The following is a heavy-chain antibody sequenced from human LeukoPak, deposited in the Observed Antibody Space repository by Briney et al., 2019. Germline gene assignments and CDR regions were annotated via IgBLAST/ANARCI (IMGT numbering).Heavy chain of an antibody. Sequence: GASVKVSCKASGYTFTRYDINWVRQATGQGLEWMGWMNPNSGNTGYAQKFQGRVTMTRNTSISTAYMELSSLRSEDTAVYYCARASGWPNNWFDPWGQGTLVTVSS. CDR1: GYTFTRYD. J-gene: IGHJ5*02. V-gene: IGHV1-8*01. CDR3: ARASGWPNNWFDP. CDR2: MNPNSGNT. D-gene: IGHD6-19*01.